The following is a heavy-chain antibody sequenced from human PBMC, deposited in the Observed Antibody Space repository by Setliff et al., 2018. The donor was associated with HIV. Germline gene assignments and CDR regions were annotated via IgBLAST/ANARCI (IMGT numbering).Heavy chain of an antibody. D-gene: IGHD4-17*01. CDR3: ARATVTVDFYYYGLDV. J-gene: IGHJ6*02. CDR2: INHSGST. CDR1: GGSFSDYY. Sequence: SETLSLTCAVYGGSFSDYYWSWIRQPPGKGLEWIGEINHSGSTNYNPSLKSRVTISVDTSKNQFSLKLSSATAADTAVYYCARATVTVDFYYYGLDVWGQGTTVTVS. V-gene: IGHV4-34*01.